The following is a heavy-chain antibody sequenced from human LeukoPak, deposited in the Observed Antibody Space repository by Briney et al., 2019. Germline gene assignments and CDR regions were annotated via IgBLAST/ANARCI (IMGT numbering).Heavy chain of an antibody. Sequence: SETLSLTCTVSGGSISSGGYYWSWIRQYPGKGLEWIGYIYYSGSTYYNPSLKSRVTISVDKSKNQFSLKLSSVTAADTAVYYCARDPLHYYGSGSYKNYGMDVWGQGTTVTVSS. J-gene: IGHJ6*02. V-gene: IGHV4-31*03. CDR3: ARDPLHYYGSGSYKNYGMDV. CDR1: GGSISSGGYY. D-gene: IGHD3-10*01. CDR2: IYYSGST.